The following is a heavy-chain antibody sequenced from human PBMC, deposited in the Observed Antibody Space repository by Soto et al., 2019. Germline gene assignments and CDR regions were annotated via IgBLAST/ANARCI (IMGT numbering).Heavy chain of an antibody. CDR3: TTRLTSNWNYFDY. CDR1: GFTFSNAW. Sequence: EVQLVESGGGLVKPGGSLRLSCAASGFTFSNAWMNWVRQAPGKGLEWVGRIKSKTDGGTTDYAAPVKGRFTISRDDSKNTMYLQMNSLKTEHTEVYYCTTRLTSNWNYFDYWGQGTLVTVSS. J-gene: IGHJ4*02. CDR2: IKSKTDGGTT. D-gene: IGHD1-20*01. V-gene: IGHV3-15*07.